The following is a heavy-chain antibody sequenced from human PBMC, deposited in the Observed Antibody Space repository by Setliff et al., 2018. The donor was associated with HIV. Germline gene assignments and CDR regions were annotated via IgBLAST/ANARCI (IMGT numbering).Heavy chain of an antibody. CDR3: ARRADWFDL. Sequence: SVKVSCKSSGGSFNTYAINWVRQAPGQGLEWMGGIISIFDKANYAQKFHGRLTITADDSTRTVYMELNSLRLDDTAVYYCARRADWFDLWGQGTLVTVSS. V-gene: IGHV1-69*13. CDR1: GGSFNTYA. CDR2: IISIFDKA. J-gene: IGHJ5*02.